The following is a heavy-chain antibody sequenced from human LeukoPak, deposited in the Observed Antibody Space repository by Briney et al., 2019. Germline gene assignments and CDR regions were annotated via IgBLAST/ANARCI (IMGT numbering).Heavy chain of an antibody. CDR1: GGSISSYY. V-gene: IGHV4-59*12. CDR3: ATGSGYDSSGRILGIDY. CDR2: IYYSGST. Sequence: SETLSLTCTVSGGSISSYYWSWIRQPPGKGLEWIGYIYYSGSTNYNPSLKSRVTISVDTSKNQFSLKLSSVTAADTAVYYCATGSGYDSSGRILGIDYWGQGTLVTVSS. D-gene: IGHD3-22*01. J-gene: IGHJ4*02.